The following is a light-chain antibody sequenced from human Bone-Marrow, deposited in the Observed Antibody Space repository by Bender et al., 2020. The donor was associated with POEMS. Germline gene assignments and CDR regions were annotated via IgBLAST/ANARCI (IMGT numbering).Light chain of an antibody. Sequence: QSALTQPPSASGSPGQSVAISCTGTSSDVGGYNYVSWYQQYPGKAPNVMIYEVSKRPSGVPDRFSGSKSGNTASLTVSGLQAGDEADYYCHVWDSFINQEVFGGGTKLTVL. CDR1: SSDVGGYNY. CDR3: HVWDSFINQEV. CDR2: EVS. V-gene: IGLV2-8*01. J-gene: IGLJ3*02.